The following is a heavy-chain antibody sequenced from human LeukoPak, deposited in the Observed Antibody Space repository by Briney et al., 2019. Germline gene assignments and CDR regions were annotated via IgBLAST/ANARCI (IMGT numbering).Heavy chain of an antibody. CDR3: ARAKEPTYYYDSSGRRNWFDP. J-gene: IGHJ5*02. CDR2: INHSGST. Sequence: SETLSLTCTVSGGSISSYYWSWIRQPAGKGLEWIGEINHSGSTNYNPSLKSRVTISVDTSKNQFSLKLSSVTAADTAVYYCARAKEPTYYYDSSGRRNWFDPWGQGTLVTVSS. V-gene: IGHV4-34*01. CDR1: GGSISSYY. D-gene: IGHD3-22*01.